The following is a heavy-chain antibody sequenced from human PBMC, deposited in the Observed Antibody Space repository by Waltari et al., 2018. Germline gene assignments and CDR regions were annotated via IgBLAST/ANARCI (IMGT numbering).Heavy chain of an antibody. V-gene: IGHV3-30*02. CDR1: GFTFSSYG. Sequence: QVQLVESGGGVVQPGGSLRLSCAASGFTFSSYGMHWVRQAPGTGLEWVAFIRYDGSNKYYADSVKGRFTISRDNSKNTLYLQMNSLRAEDTAVYYCAKPLTTYSSSWYSDYFDYWGQGTLVTVSS. D-gene: IGHD6-13*01. CDR2: IRYDGSNK. J-gene: IGHJ4*02. CDR3: AKPLTTYSSSWYSDYFDY.